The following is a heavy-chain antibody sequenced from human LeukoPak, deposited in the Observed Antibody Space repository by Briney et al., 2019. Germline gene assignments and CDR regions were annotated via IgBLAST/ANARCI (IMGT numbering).Heavy chain of an antibody. J-gene: IGHJ4*02. D-gene: IGHD5-12*01. CDR1: GYSISSGYY. Sequence: SETLSLTCTVSGYSISSGYYWGWIRQPPGKGLEWIGSIYHSGSTYYNPSLKSRVTISVDTSKNQFSLKLSSVTAADTAVYYCATDSGYGYFDYWGQGTLVTVSS. CDR2: IYHSGST. CDR3: ATDSGYGYFDY. V-gene: IGHV4-38-2*02.